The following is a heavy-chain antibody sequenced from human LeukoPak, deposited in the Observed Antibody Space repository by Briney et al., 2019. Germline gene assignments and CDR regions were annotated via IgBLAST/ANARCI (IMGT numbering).Heavy chain of an antibody. CDR3: AREGLGELTLDC. Sequence: MGWISTDNGDTNYAQKLQGRVTMTTDTSTSTAYMELRSLGSDDTAVYYCAREGLGELTLDCWGQGTLVTVSS. V-gene: IGHV1-18*01. J-gene: IGHJ4*02. D-gene: IGHD3-16*01. CDR2: ISTDNGDT.